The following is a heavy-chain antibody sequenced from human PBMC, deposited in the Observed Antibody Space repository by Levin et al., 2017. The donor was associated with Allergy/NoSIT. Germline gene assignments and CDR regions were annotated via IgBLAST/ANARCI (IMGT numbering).Heavy chain of an antibody. CDR3: ARESGSGSYSDYYYYGMDA. D-gene: IGHD3-10*01. Sequence: GGSLRLSCAASGFTFSSYAMHWVRQAPGKGLEWVAVISYDGSNKYYADSVKGRFTISRDNSKNTLYLQMNSLRAEDTAVYYCARESGSGSYSDYYYYGMDAWGQGTTVTVSS. CDR1: GFTFSSYA. J-gene: IGHJ6*02. CDR2: ISYDGSNK. V-gene: IGHV3-30-3*01.